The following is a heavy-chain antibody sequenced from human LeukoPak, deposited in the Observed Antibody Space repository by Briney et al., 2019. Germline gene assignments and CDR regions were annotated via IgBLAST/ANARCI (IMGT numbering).Heavy chain of an antibody. V-gene: IGHV3-15*01. CDR1: GFTFSNAW. J-gene: IGHJ4*02. CDR3: TPGVVVLRAFFDY. Sequence: GGSLRLSCAASGFTFSNAWMSWVRQAPGKGLEWVGRIKSKTDGGTTDYAAPVKGRFTISRDDSKNTLYLQMNSLKTEETAVYYCTPGVVVLRAFFDYWGQGTLVTVSS. D-gene: IGHD3-22*01. CDR2: IKSKTDGGTT.